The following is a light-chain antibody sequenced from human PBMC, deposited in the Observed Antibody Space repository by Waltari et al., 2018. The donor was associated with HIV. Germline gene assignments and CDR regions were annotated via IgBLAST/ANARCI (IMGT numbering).Light chain of an antibody. J-gene: IGLJ1*01. CDR1: RSNVGGYDY. CDR3: CSYAGTYTYV. Sequence: QSALTPPRYVSGSPGQTIPISCTETRSNVGGYDYVSWFQQHPDKAPKLIIYDVGQRPSGVPDRFSGSKSGNTAFLTISGLQAEDEADYYCCSYAGTYTYVFGSGTEVTAL. V-gene: IGLV2-11*01. CDR2: DVG.